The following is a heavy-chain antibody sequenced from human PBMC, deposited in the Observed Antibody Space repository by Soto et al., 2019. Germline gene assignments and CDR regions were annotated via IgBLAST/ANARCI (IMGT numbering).Heavy chain of an antibody. V-gene: IGHV4-34*01. CDR3: ATTAAATYYYYYYGMDV. CDR2: INHSGST. CDR1: GGSFSGYY. D-gene: IGHD6-13*01. J-gene: IGHJ6*02. Sequence: QVQLQQWGAGLLKPSETLSLTCAVYGGSFSGYYWCWIRQPPGKGLEWIGEINHSGSTNYNPSLKSRVTISVDTSKNQFSLKLSSVTAADTAVYYCATTAAATYYYYYYGMDVWGQGTTVTVSS.